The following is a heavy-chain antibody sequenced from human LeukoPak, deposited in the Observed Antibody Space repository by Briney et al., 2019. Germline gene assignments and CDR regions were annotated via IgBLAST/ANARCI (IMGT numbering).Heavy chain of an antibody. CDR3: TKRGYSYEADY. V-gene: IGHV3-23*01. CDR1: AFTFSTYA. D-gene: IGHD5-18*01. CDR2: ISATGGGT. Sequence: GGSLRLSCVVSAFTFSTYAMRWIRQAPGKGLEWVSSISATGGGTAYADSVKGRFTISRDNSKNTLFLQMNSLRAEDTAVYYCTKRGYSYEADYWGQGTLVTVSS. J-gene: IGHJ4*02.